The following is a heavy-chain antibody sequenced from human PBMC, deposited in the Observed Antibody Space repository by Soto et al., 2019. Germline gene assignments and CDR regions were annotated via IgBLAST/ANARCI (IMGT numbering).Heavy chain of an antibody. D-gene: IGHD2-21*01. J-gene: IGHJ4*02. CDR3: ARDFLPGNGGDCFDY. V-gene: IGHV3-48*03. Sequence: GGSLRLSCAASGFTFSSYEIHWVRQAPGKGLEWVSYISGDSSTTNYANSVKGRFTVSRDNAQSSLYLQMDSLRVEDTAVYFRARDFLPGNGGDCFDYWGGGSLVTVS. CDR1: GFTFSSYE. CDR2: ISGDSSTT.